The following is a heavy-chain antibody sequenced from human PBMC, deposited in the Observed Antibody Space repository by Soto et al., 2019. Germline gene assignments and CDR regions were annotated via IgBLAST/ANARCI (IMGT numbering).Heavy chain of an antibody. CDR1: GYTFTSYG. CDR2: ISAYNGNT. J-gene: IGHJ4*02. CDR3: ARGGGANPTASALY. D-gene: IGHD6-13*01. Sequence: ASVKVSCKASGYTFTSYGITWVRQAPGQGLEWMGWISAYNGNTNFAQNLQGRVTMTTDTSTSTAYMELRSLRSDDTAVYFCARGGGANPTASALYWGQGTLVTVSS. V-gene: IGHV1-18*01.